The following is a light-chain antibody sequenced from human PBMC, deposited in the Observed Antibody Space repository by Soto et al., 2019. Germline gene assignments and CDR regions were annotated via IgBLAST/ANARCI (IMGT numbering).Light chain of an antibody. CDR3: QQYDNLPPFT. CDR1: QDISNY. Sequence: DIQMTQSPSSLSASVGDRVTITCQASQDISNYLNWYQQKPGKAPKLLIYDASNLETGVPSRFSGSRSGTDFTFTISSLQPEDIATYYCQQYDNLPPFTFGPATKVDIK. V-gene: IGKV1-33*01. J-gene: IGKJ3*01. CDR2: DAS.